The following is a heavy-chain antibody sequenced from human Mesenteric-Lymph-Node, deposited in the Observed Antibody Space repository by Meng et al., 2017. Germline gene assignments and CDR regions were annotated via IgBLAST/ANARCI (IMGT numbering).Heavy chain of an antibody. Sequence: GESLKISCVASGFSFSSHWMSWVRQAPGKGLEWVANIKLDGSQKYYLDSVKGRFTISRDNAKNSLYLEMNSLRVEDTAVYYCARYFDFLWGQGTLVTVSS. V-gene: IGHV3-7*01. J-gene: IGHJ4*02. CDR1: GFSFSSHW. D-gene: IGHD3-9*01. CDR3: ARYFDFL. CDR2: IKLDGSQK.